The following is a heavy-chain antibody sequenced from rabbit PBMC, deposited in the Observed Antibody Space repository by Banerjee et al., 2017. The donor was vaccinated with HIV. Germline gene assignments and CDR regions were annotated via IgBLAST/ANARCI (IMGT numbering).Heavy chain of an antibody. Sequence: QEQLEESGGDLVKPEGSLTLTCTASGFSFSSNYWICWVRQAPGKGLEWIACIYTSSGSTDYASWVNGRFTISLDNAQNTVPLQMTNLTAADTATYFCARRADYAGGGNFNLWGQGTLVTV. V-gene: IGHV1S45*01. CDR1: GFSFSSNYW. D-gene: IGHD4-2*01. J-gene: IGHJ4*01. CDR3: ARRADYAGGGNFNL. CDR2: IYTSSGST.